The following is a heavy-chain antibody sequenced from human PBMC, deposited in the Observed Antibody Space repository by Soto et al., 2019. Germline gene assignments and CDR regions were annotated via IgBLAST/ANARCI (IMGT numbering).Heavy chain of an antibody. V-gene: IGHV4-34*01. CDR2: INHSGST. Sequence: ETLSLTCAVYGGSFSGYYWSWIRQPPGKGLEWIGEINHSGSTNYNPSLKSRVTISVDTSKNQFSLKLSSVTAADTAVYYCARVVAVVVPAAISRGFDYWGQGTLVTVSS. J-gene: IGHJ4*02. CDR1: GGSFSGYY. CDR3: ARVVAVVVPAAISRGFDY. D-gene: IGHD2-2*01.